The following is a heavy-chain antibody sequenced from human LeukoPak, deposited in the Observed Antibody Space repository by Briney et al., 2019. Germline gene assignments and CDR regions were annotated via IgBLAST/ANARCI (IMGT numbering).Heavy chain of an antibody. D-gene: IGHD6-13*01. Sequence: ASVKVSCKASGYTFTGYYMHWVRQAPGQGLEWMGWINPNSGGTNYAQKFQGRVTMTRDTSISTAYMELSRLRSDDTAVYYCARGTPEYSSSWFYYFDYWGQGTLVTVSS. CDR1: GYTFTGYY. V-gene: IGHV1-2*02. CDR3: ARGTPEYSSSWFYYFDY. CDR2: INPNSGGT. J-gene: IGHJ4*02.